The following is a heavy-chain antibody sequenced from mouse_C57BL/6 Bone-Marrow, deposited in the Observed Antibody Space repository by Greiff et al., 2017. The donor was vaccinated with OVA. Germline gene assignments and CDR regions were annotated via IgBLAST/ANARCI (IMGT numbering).Heavy chain of an antibody. J-gene: IGHJ1*03. CDR3: ARFITTVWYFDV. CDR2: IYPGSGST. V-gene: IGHV1-55*01. Sequence: QVQLQQPGAELVKPGASVKMSCKASGYTFTSYWITWVKQRPGQGLEWIGDIYPGSGSTNYNEKFKSKATLTVDTSSSTAYMQLSSLTSEDSAVYYCARFITTVWYFDVWGTGTTVTVSS. D-gene: IGHD1-1*01. CDR1: GYTFTSYW.